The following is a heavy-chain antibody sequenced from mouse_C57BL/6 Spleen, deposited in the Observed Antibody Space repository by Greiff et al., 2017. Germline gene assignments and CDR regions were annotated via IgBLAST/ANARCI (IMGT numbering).Heavy chain of an antibody. CDR1: GFNIKDDY. Sequence: VQLQQSGAELVRPGASVKLSCTASGFNIKDDYMHWVKQRPEQGLEWIGWIDPENGDPEYASKFQGKATITADTSSNTAYLQLSSLTSEDTAVYYCTSGYYVFAYWGQGTLVTVSA. CDR2: IDPENGDP. CDR3: TSGYYVFAY. D-gene: IGHD2-3*01. J-gene: IGHJ3*01. V-gene: IGHV14-4*01.